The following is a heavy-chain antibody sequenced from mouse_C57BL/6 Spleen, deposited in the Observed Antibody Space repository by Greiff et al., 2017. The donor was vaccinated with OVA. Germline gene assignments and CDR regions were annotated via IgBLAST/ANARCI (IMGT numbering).Heavy chain of an antibody. CDR2: IRLKSDNYAT. CDR1: GFTFSNYW. J-gene: IGHJ4*01. Sequence: EVQRVESGGGLVQPGGSMKLSCVASGFTFSNYWMNWVRQSPEKGLEWVAQIRLKSDNYATQYAESVKGRFTISRDDSKSSVYLQMNNLRAEDTGIYYCTGGGQYYAMDYWGQGTSVTVSS. V-gene: IGHV6-3*01. CDR3: TGGGQYYAMDY.